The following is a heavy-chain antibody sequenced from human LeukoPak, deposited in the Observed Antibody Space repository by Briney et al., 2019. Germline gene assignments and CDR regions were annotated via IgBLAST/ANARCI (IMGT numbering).Heavy chain of an antibody. D-gene: IGHD6-19*01. CDR2: ISYDGSNK. V-gene: IGHV3-30-3*01. J-gene: IGHJ6*02. CDR3: ARGTPSSSGWLYYGMDV. Sequence: GRSLRLSCTASGFTFSSYATRWVRQAPGKGLEWVAVISYDGSNKYYADSVKGRFTISRDNSKNTLYLQTNSLRAEDTAVYYCARGTPSSSGWLYYGMDVWGQGTTVTVSS. CDR1: GFTFSSYA.